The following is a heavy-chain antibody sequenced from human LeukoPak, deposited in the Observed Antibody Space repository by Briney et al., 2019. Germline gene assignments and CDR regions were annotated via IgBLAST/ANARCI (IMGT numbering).Heavy chain of an antibody. D-gene: IGHD3-3*01. CDR1: GYTFTSYG. V-gene: IGHV1-18*01. CDR2: ISAYNGNT. J-gene: IGHJ6*03. CDR3: ARDAAYYDFWSGLKNLYYYYYYMDV. Sequence: GASVKVSCKASGYTFTSYGISRVRQAPGQGLEWMGWISAYNGNTNYAQKLQGRVTMTTDTSTSTAYMELRSLRSDDTAVYYCARDAAYYDFWSGLKNLYYYYYYMDVWGKGTTVTVSS.